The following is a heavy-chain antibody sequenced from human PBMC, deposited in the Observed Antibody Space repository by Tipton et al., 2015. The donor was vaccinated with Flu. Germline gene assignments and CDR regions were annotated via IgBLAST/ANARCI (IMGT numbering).Heavy chain of an antibody. D-gene: IGHD4-11*01. CDR1: GDSVGSDYF. Sequence: TLSLTCSVSGDSVGSDYFWGWIRQSPGMGLEWIGNAHQTGYTYYNPSLRCRVTIAIDRPKNQFSLRLTSVTAADTAVYFCARRDYSNYVSEPKNWFDRWGQGTLVTVS. CDR2: AHQTGYT. J-gene: IGHJ5*02. V-gene: IGHV4-38-2*01. CDR3: ARRDYSNYVSEPKNWFDR.